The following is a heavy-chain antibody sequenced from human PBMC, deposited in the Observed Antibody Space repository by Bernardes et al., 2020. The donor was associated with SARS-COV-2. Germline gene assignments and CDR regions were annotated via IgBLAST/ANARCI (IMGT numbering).Heavy chain of an antibody. D-gene: IGHD5-12*01. CDR1: GFTFSSSE. CDR3: ARLYSGYDRAADY. CDR2: ISSSGSTI. V-gene: IGHV3-48*03. J-gene: IGHJ4*02. Sequence: VGALILSCAASGFTFSSSEMNWVRQAPGTGLAWVSYISSSGSTIYYADSVKGRFTISRDNAKNSLYLQMNSLRAEDTAVYYCARLYSGYDRAADYWGQGTLVTGSS.